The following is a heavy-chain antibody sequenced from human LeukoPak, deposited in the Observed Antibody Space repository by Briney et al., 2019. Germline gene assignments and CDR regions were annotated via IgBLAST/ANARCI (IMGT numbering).Heavy chain of an antibody. CDR2: ISSSTSTI. Sequence: GGSLRLSCAASRFTFSSYSMNWVRQAPGKGLEWVSYISSSTSTIYYADSVKGRFTISRDNAKNSLYLQMSSLRAEDTAVYYRARGIYGSGSPNLDYWGQGTLVTVSS. V-gene: IGHV3-48*04. J-gene: IGHJ4*02. CDR3: ARGIYGSGSPNLDY. D-gene: IGHD3-10*01. CDR1: RFTFSSYS.